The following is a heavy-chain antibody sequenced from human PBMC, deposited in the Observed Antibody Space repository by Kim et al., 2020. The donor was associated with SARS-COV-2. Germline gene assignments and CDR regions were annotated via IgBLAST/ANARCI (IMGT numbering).Heavy chain of an antibody. J-gene: IGHJ1*01. CDR3: AKERGGGVVIPLRYFQH. V-gene: IGHV3-23*01. Sequence: VKGRFTISRDNSKNTLYLQMNSLRAEDTAVYYCAKERGGGVVIPLRYFQHWGQGTLVTVSS. D-gene: IGHD3-22*01.